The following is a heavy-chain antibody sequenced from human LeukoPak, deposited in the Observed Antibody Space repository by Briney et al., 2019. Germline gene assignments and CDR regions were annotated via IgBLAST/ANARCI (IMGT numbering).Heavy chain of an antibody. V-gene: IGHV3-30*03. J-gene: IGHJ5*02. D-gene: IGHD2-2*01. CDR2: ISYDGSNK. Sequence: GGSLRLSCAASGFTFSSYGMHWVRQAPGKGLEWVAVISYDGSNKYYADSVKGRFTISRDNSKNTLYLQMNSLRAEDTAVYYCAREPVYCSSTSCPLPWGQGTLVTVSS. CDR3: AREPVYCSSTSCPLP. CDR1: GFTFSSYG.